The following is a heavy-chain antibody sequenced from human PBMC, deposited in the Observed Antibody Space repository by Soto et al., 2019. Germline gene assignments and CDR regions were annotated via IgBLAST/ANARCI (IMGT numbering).Heavy chain of an antibody. V-gene: IGHV1-18*04. Sequence: ASVKVSCKASGYTFTSYGISWVRQAPGQGLEWMGWISAYNGNTNYAQKLQGRVTMTTDTSTSTAYMELRSLRSDDTAVYYCASDQWSSNSCYTAVDSWGQGTLVTVSS. CDR2: ISAYNGNT. D-gene: IGHD2-2*02. CDR3: ASDQWSSNSCYTAVDS. CDR1: GYTFTSYG. J-gene: IGHJ4*02.